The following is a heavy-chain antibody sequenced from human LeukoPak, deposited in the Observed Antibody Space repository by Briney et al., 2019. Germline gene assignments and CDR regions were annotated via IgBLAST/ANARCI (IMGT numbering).Heavy chain of an antibody. J-gene: IGHJ4*02. Sequence: SGTLPLTCAVSGGSISSSNWWSWVRQPPGKGLEWIGQIYHSGSTNYNPSLKSRVAISVDTSKNQFSLKLSSVTAADTAVYYCATEPPSILTGYYPPNSFFDYWGQGTLVTVSS. D-gene: IGHD3-9*01. CDR1: GGSISSSNW. CDR2: IYHSGST. V-gene: IGHV4-4*02. CDR3: ATEPPSILTGYYPPNSFFDY.